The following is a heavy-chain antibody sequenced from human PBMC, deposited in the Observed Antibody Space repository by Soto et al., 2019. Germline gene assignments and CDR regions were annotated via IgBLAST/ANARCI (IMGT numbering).Heavy chain of an antibody. CDR1: GFTVSSNY. Sequence: EVQLVESGGGLVQPGGSLRLSCAASGFTVSSNYMSWVRQAPGKGLEWVSVIYSGGSKYYADSVKGRFSISRHNSKNTLYLQMNSLRAEDTAVYYGATTARGPRTTPPDRAFDIWGQGTMVTVSS. CDR3: ATTARGPRTTPPDRAFDI. V-gene: IGHV3-53*04. CDR2: IYSGGSK. J-gene: IGHJ3*02. D-gene: IGHD4-17*01.